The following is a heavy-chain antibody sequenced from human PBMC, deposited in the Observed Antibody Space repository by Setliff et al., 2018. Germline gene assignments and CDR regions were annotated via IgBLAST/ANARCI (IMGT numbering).Heavy chain of an antibody. J-gene: IGHJ4*02. CDR1: GFTFSGYS. CDR3: ARVVIRGLVTRYYFDY. D-gene: IGHD3-10*01. CDR2: ISSSSHI. V-gene: IGHV3-21*05. Sequence: GGSLRLSCAASGFTFSGYSMNWVRQAPGKGLEWVSYISSSSHIHYADSVKGRFTISRDNAKNSLYLQMNSLRAEDTAVYYCARVVIRGLVTRYYFDYWGPGTLVTVSS.